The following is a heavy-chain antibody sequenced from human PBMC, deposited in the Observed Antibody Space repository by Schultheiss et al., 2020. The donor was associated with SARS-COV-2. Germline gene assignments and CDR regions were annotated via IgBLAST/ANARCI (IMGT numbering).Heavy chain of an antibody. D-gene: IGHD3-22*01. Sequence: GGSLRLSCAASGFTFSSYAMHWVRQAPGKGLEWVAVISYGGSNKYYADSVKGRFTISRDNAKNSLYLQMNSLRAEDTAVYYCARRTVDYYDSSGGTWFDPWGEGTLVTVSS. J-gene: IGHJ5*02. V-gene: IGHV3-30-3*01. CDR3: ARRTVDYYDSSGGTWFDP. CDR1: GFTFSSYA. CDR2: ISYGGSNK.